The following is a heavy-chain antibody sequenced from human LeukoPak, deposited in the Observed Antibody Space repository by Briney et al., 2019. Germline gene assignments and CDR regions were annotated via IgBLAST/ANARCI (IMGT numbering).Heavy chain of an antibody. CDR3: ARGYYGSGSYYNVGY. D-gene: IGHD3-10*01. Sequence: GGSLRLSCAASGFTFDDYGMSWVRQVPGKGLEWVSGINWNGGRTGYADSVKGRFTISRDNAKKSLYVQMNSLRAEDTALYYCARGYYGSGSYYNVGYWGQGTLVTVSS. J-gene: IGHJ4*02. V-gene: IGHV3-20*04. CDR1: GFTFDDYG. CDR2: INWNGGRT.